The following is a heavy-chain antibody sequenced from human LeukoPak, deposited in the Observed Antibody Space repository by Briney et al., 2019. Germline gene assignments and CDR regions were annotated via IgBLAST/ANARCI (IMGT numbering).Heavy chain of an antibody. D-gene: IGHD6-19*01. CDR1: GGSFSGYY. J-gene: IGHJ4*02. CDR3: ARSPAGYSSGWLDY. CDR2: INHSGST. Sequence: SETLSLTCAVYGGSFSGYYWSWIRQPPGKGLEWIGEINHSGSTNYNPSLKSRVTISVDTSKNQFSLKLSSVTAADTAVYYCARSPAGYSSGWLDYWGQGTLVTVSS. V-gene: IGHV4-34*01.